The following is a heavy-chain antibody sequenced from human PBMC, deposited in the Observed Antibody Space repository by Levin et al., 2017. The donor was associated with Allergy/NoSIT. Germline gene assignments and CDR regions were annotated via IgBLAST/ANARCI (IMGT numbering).Heavy chain of an antibody. CDR3: ATHRQQLVWFFDY. D-gene: IGHD6-13*01. CDR2: IWYDGTNK. J-gene: IGHJ4*02. Sequence: GESLKISCAASGFTFSSYAMHWVRQAPGKGLEWVAVIWYDGTNKYYVDSVKGRFTISRDSSKNTLYLEMNSLRAEDTAVYYCATHRQQLVWFFDYWGQGTLVTVSS. CDR1: GFTFSSYA. V-gene: IGHV3-33*01.